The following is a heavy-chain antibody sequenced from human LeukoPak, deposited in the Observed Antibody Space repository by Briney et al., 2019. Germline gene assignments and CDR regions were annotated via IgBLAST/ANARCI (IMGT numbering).Heavy chain of an antibody. CDR3: VKSPWYHGSGSYSGTIH. V-gene: IGHV3-30-3*01. J-gene: IGHJ4*02. D-gene: IGHD3-10*01. CDR2: ISYDGSNK. Sequence: GRSLRLSCAASGFTFSSYAMHWVRQAPGKGLEWVAVISYDGSNKYYADSVKGRFTISRDNSKNTLYLQMNSLRAEDTAVCYCVKSPWYHGSGSYSGTIHWGQGTLVTVSS. CDR1: GFTFSSYA.